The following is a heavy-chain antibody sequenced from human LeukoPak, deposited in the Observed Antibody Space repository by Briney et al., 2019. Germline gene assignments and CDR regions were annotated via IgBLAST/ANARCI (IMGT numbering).Heavy chain of an antibody. CDR3: ARPVVSLTN. CDR1: GFTFSSYA. CDR2: ISYDGSNK. V-gene: IGHV3-30-3*01. Sequence: GGSLRLSCAASGFTFSSYAMHWVRQAPGKGLEWVAVISYDGSNKYYADSVKGRFTISRDNSKNTLYLQTNSLRAEDTAVYYCARPVVSLTNWGQGTLVTVSS. J-gene: IGHJ4*02.